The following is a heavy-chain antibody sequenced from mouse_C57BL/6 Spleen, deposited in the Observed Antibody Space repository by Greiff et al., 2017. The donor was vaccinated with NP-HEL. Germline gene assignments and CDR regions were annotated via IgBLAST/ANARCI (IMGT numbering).Heavy chain of an antibody. CDR2: IYPGAGDT. CDR3: AREGYGNVFDY. CDR1: GYAFSSYW. V-gene: IGHV1-80*01. Sequence: QVHVKQSGAELVKPGASVKISCKASGYAFSSYWMNWVKQRPGKGLEWIGQIYPGAGDTNYNGKFKGKATLTADKSSSTAYMQLSSLTSEDSAVYFCAREGYGNVFDYWGQGTTLTVSS. D-gene: IGHD2-1*01. J-gene: IGHJ2*01.